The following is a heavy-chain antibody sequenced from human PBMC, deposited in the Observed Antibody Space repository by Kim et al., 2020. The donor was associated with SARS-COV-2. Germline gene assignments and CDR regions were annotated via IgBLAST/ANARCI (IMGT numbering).Heavy chain of an antibody. CDR1: SGSFSGYY. CDR3: ARGLNWNYAAFDI. J-gene: IGHJ3*02. CDR2: INHIGST. D-gene: IGHD1-7*01. V-gene: IGHV4-34*01. Sequence: SETLSLTCAVYSGSFSGYYWSWIRQPPGKGLEWIGKINHIGSTNYNPSLKSRVTISVDTSKNQFSLQLSSMTAADTAVYYCARGLNWNYAAFDIWGQGTMVTVSS.